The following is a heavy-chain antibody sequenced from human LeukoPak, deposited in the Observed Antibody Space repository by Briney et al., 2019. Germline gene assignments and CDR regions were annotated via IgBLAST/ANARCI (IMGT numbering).Heavy chain of an antibody. V-gene: IGHV4-59*01. CDR3: ATVNWGSHAFDI. CDR1: GGSISSYY. D-gene: IGHD7-27*01. CDR2: IYYSGST. Sequence: SETLSLTCTVSGGSISSYYWSWIRQPPGKGLEWIGYIYYSGSTNYNPSLKSRVTISVDTSKNQFSLKLSSVTAAGTAVYYCATVNWGSHAFDIWGQGTMVTVSS. J-gene: IGHJ3*02.